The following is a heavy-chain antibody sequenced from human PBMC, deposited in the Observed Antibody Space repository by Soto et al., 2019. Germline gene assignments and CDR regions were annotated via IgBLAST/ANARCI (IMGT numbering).Heavy chain of an antibody. Sequence: QVHLQESGPGLVKPSETLSLTCAVSGVSIHNSHSFWGWIRQPPGKGLEFIANVYYSGGAHYNPSFKSRVTISVDTATNQVSLRVSSVTAADTAVYFCGRVVEGATRHTDFDSWGQGTLVTVSS. D-gene: IGHD2-21*01. CDR2: VYYSGGA. CDR1: GVSIHNSHSF. CDR3: GRVVEGATRHTDFDS. V-gene: IGHV4-39*01. J-gene: IGHJ5*01.